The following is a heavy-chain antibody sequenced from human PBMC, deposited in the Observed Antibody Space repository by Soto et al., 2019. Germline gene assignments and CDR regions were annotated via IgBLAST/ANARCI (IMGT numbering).Heavy chain of an antibody. D-gene: IGHD3-10*01. V-gene: IGHV1-2*02. J-gene: IGHJ6*04. Sequence: ASVKVSCKASGYTFSGYYIHWVRQAPGQGLEWMGWISPKSGSANFAQRFQGRVTMTRDTSITTAYMELRSLKSDDTAVYYCARGPYYGPAHGMAVRGDGPTVTVSX. CDR3: ARGPYYGPAHGMAV. CDR1: GYTFSGYY. CDR2: ISPKSGSA.